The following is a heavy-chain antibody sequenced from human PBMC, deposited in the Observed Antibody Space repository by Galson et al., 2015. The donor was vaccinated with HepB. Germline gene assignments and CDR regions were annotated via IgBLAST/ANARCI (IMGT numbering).Heavy chain of an antibody. V-gene: IGHV3-23*01. CDR1: GFAFDSHA. CDR3: AKGYGLFDS. J-gene: IGHJ5*01. D-gene: IGHD5-18*01. Sequence: GFAFDSHAMSWVRQAPGRGLEWISGTTGEGDSTFYADSVKGRFTVSKDNSNNVLYLQMNSLRAEDAGLYFCAKGYGLFDSWGQGILVTVSS. CDR2: TTGEGDST.